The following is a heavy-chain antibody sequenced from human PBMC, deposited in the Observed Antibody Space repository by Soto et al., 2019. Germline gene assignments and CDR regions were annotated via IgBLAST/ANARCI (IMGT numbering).Heavy chain of an antibody. V-gene: IGHV3-23*01. CDR1: GFTFSSHV. J-gene: IGHJ6*02. Sequence: TGGSLRLSCAASGFTFSSHVMNRVRQAPGKGLEWVAAISGGGGTTYYGDSVEGRFTMSRDNSKNTLYLQMNSLRAEDTAVYYCARGPRAPPPHDYGMDVWGQGTTVTVSS. CDR3: ARGPRAPPPHDYGMDV. CDR2: ISGGGGTT.